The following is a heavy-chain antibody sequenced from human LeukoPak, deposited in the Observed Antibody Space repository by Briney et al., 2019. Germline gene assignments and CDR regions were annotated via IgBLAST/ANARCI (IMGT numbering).Heavy chain of an antibody. V-gene: IGHV3-7*04. CDR1: GFTFSNYC. CDR3: ARDKHKYFSETSGRFDY. D-gene: IGHD3-22*01. Sequence: PGGSLRLSCAASGFTFSNYCRGWVRQPPGKGLEWGANIKQDGSEKYYVGSVRGRFTISRDNATNSLSLLMNSLRDEDTAVYYCARDKHKYFSETSGRFDYWGQGTLVIVSS. CDR2: IKQDGSEK. J-gene: IGHJ4*02.